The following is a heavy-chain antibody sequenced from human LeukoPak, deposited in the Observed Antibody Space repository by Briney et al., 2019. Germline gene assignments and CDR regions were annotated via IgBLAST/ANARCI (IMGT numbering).Heavy chain of an antibody. J-gene: IGHJ4*02. D-gene: IGHD3-22*01. CDR1: GFTFSSYA. V-gene: IGHV3-15*01. CDR2: SKSKTDGGTT. CDR3: NTTYNYDSSGSIVDY. Sequence: GGSLRLSCAASGFTFSSYAMTWVRQAPGQGLEWVGRSKSKTDGGTTDYAAPVKVRFTISRDDSKNTLYLQMNSLKTEDTALYYCNTTYNYDSSGSIVDYWGQGNLVTVSS.